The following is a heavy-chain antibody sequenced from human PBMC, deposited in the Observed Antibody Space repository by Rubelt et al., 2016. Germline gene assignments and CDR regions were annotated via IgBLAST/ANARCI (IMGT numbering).Heavy chain of an antibody. D-gene: IGHD1-14*01. CDR2: ISYDGRNK. Sequence: GFTFSSCHMHWVRQAPGKGLEWVALISYDGRNKHYADSVKGRFTISRDNSKNTLDLQMNSLTSEDTAVYYCGRDYRYSMDVWGQGTTVTVSS. CDR3: GRDYRYSMDV. CDR1: GFTFSSCH. V-gene: IGHV3-30*03. J-gene: IGHJ6*02.